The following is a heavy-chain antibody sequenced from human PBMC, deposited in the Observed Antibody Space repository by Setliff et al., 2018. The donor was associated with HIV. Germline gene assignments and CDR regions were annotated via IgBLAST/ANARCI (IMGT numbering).Heavy chain of an antibody. CDR3: ARDRCDSVKCYLYNWFDP. V-gene: IGHV1-3*04. D-gene: IGHD3-22*01. Sequence: ASVKVSCKTPGYSFSSHPIHWVRQAPGQRPEWMGWIKTGNGDTQYSQKFRDRVTITRDTSADTVYMELSSLRSEDTAVYYCARDRCDSVKCYLYNWFDPWGQGTLVTSPQ. J-gene: IGHJ5*02. CDR2: IKTGNGDT. CDR1: GYSFSSHP.